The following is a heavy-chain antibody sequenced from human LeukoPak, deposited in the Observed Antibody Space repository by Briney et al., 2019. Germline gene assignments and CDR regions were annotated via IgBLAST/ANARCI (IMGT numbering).Heavy chain of an antibody. CDR2: IYWDDDK. CDR1: GGSISSYYW. CDR3: ARRIYYYGSGSYRNWFDP. J-gene: IGHJ5*02. Sequence: TLSLTCTVSGGSISSYYWSWIRQPPGKALAWLALIYWDDDKRYSPSLKSRLTITKDTSKNQVVLTMTNMDPVDTATYYCARRIYYYGSGSYRNWFDPWGQGTLVTVSS. V-gene: IGHV2-5*08. D-gene: IGHD3-10*01.